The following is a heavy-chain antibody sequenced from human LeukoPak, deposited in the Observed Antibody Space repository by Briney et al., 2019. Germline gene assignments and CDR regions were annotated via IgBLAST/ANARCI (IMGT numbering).Heavy chain of an antibody. D-gene: IGHD2-15*01. V-gene: IGHV1-69*06. CDR3: AINQAGYCGGGSCYRHEFYYMDV. Sequence: SVKVSCKASGGTFSTYVISWVRQARGQRLEWMGGIIPVFGTANYAEKFQDRVTITADKSTSTAYMELSSLRSEDTAMYYCAINQAGYCGGGSCYRHEFYYMDVWGKGTSVTVSS. J-gene: IGHJ6*03. CDR2: IIPVFGTA. CDR1: GGTFSTYV.